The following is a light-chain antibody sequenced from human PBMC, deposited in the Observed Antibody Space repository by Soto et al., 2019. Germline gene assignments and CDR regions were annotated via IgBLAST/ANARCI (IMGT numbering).Light chain of an antibody. Sequence: DIVMTQFPGSLALSLGERAIINCKSSQSISYTSNNKTYLAWFQQRPSQPPKLIIYWASIRESGVPGRFSGSGSGTEFTLTISSLQADDVALYYCQQYYASPFTFGPGTKVEI. CDR1: QSISYTSNNKTY. V-gene: IGKV4-1*01. CDR2: WAS. CDR3: QQYYASPFT. J-gene: IGKJ3*01.